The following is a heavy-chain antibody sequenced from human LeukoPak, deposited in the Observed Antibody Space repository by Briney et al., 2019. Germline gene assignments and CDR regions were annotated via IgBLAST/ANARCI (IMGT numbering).Heavy chain of an antibody. D-gene: IGHD5-18*01. CDR3: ASGYSYGKDYYYYMDV. CDR1: GGSISSYY. J-gene: IGHJ6*03. V-gene: IGHV4-59*01. CDR2: IYYSGST. Sequence: PSETLSLTCTVSGGSISSYYWSWIRQPPGKGLEWIGYIYYSGSTNYNPSLKSRVTISVDTSKNQFSLKLSSVTAADTAVYYCASGYSYGKDYYYYMDVWGKGTTVTVSS.